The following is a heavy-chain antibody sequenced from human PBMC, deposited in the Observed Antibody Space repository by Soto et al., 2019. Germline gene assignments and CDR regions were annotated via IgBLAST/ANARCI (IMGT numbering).Heavy chain of an antibody. CDR2: IYYSGST. J-gene: IGHJ4*02. CDR1: GGSISSSSYY. V-gene: IGHV4-39*01. CDR3: ARSKGYSSGWGFGY. D-gene: IGHD6-19*01. Sequence: SETLSLTCTVSGGSISSSSYYWGWIRQPPGKGLEWIGSIYYSGSTYYNPSLKSRVTISVDTSKNQFSLKLSSVTAADTAVYYCARSKGYSSGWGFGYWGQGTLVTVSS.